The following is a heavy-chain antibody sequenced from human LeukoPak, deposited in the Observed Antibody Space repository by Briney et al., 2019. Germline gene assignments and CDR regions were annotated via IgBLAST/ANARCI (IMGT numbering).Heavy chain of an antibody. CDR1: GFTFSSYA. J-gene: IGHJ4*02. CDR2: ISYDGSNK. V-gene: IGHV3-30*04. D-gene: IGHD2-15*01. CDR3: AKAPVTSCRGAFCYPFDS. Sequence: PGGSLRLSCAASGFTFSSYAMHWVRQAPGKGLEWVAVISYDGSNKYYADSVKGRFTLSRDNSKNTLYLQMNSLRAEDTAVYYCAKAPVTSCRGAFCYPFDSWGQGTVVTVSS.